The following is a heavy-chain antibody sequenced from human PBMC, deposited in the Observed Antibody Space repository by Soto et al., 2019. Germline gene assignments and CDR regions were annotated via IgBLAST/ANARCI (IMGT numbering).Heavy chain of an antibody. CDR3: ARFWRGPAAIYCYYGMDV. J-gene: IGHJ6*02. D-gene: IGHD2-2*01. CDR1: GVSISSGGYY. V-gene: IGHV4-31*03. Sequence: QVQLQESGPGLVKPSQTLSLTCTVSGVSISSGGYYWSWIRQHPGKGLEWIGYIYYSGSTYYNPSLYSRVTISVDTSKNQFSLKLSSVTAADTAVYYCARFWRGPAAIYCYYGMDVWGQGTTVTVSS. CDR2: IYYSGST.